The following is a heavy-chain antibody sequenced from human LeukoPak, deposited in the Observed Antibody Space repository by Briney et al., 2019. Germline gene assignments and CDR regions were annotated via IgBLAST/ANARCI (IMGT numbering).Heavy chain of an antibody. CDR3: ARGNDYGDYGNWFDP. CDR1: GGSISSGGYS. V-gene: IGHV4-30-2*01. Sequence: PSETLSLTCAVSGGSISSGGYSWSWIRQPPGKGLEWIGYIYHSGSTYYNPSLKSRVTISVDRPKNQLSLKLSSVTAADTAVYYCARGNDYGDYGNWFDPWGQGTLVTVSS. J-gene: IGHJ5*02. CDR2: IYHSGST. D-gene: IGHD4-17*01.